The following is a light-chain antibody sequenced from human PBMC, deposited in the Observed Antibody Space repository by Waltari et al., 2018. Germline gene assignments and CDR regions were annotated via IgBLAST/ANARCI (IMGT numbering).Light chain of an antibody. CDR2: GDT. CDR1: DIRPRS. CDR3: QVWDSRSGHVV. J-gene: IGLJ2*01. Sequence: YELTQPPSVSVAPGKTASLTCGGDDIRPRSVHWHQQKSGQAPILVMYGDTDRPSGIPERFSGSNSGNTATLTITRVAVGDEADYYCQVWDSRSGHVVFGGGTKLTVL. V-gene: IGLV3-21*03.